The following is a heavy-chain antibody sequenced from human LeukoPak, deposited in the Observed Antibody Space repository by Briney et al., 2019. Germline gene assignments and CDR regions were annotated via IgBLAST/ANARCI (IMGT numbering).Heavy chain of an antibody. CDR2: INADSSTI. D-gene: IGHD5-12*01. V-gene: IGHV3-48*01. Sequence: TGGSLRLSCAASGFTFSTYNMNWVRQAPGKGLEWISYINADSSTIQYADSVRGRFTISRDNAKNSLYLQMNSLRAEDTAVYYCARDKPVATLGNYFDYWGQGTLVTVSS. J-gene: IGHJ4*02. CDR1: GFTFSTYN. CDR3: ARDKPVATLGNYFDY.